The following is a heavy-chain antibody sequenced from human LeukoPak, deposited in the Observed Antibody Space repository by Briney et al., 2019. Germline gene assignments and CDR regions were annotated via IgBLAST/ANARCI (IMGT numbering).Heavy chain of an antibody. D-gene: IGHD3-16*01. CDR2: ISAYNGNA. Sequence: ASVKVSCKASGYTFTSYGVSWVRQAPGQGLEWMGWISAYNGNANYVQRLQGRVTLTTDTSTTTACMELRSLTSDDTAVYYCAREAYTTGADCWGQGTLVTVSS. J-gene: IGHJ4*02. V-gene: IGHV1-18*01. CDR1: GYTFTSYG. CDR3: AREAYTTGADC.